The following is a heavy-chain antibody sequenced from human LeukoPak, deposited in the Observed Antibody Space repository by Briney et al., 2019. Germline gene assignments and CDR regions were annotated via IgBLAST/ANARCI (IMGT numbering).Heavy chain of an antibody. CDR3: AREALGTYYYGSGSFDY. Sequence: PSETLSLTCTVSGGSISGSYWSWIRQPPGRGLEWIGYIYYSGSTKYNPSLKSRVTISVDTSKNQFSLKLSSVTAADTAVYYCAREALGTYYYGSGSFDYWGQGTLVTVSS. D-gene: IGHD3-10*01. V-gene: IGHV4-59*01. CDR1: GGSISGSY. J-gene: IGHJ4*02. CDR2: IYYSGST.